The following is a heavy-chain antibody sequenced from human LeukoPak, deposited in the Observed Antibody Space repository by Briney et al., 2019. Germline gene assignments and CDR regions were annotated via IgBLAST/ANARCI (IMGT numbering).Heavy chain of an antibody. J-gene: IGHJ5*02. V-gene: IGHV4-61*08. CDR3: ARGSMSGRPDNWFDP. CDR2: IYYSGST. Sequence: PSQTLSLTCAVSGGSISSVGYYWSWIRQPPGRGLGWIGYIYYSGSTNYNPSLKSRVTISVDTSKDQLSLKLSSVTAADTAVYYCARGSMSGRPDNWFDPWGQGILVTVSS. D-gene: IGHD6-6*01. CDR1: GGSISSVGYY.